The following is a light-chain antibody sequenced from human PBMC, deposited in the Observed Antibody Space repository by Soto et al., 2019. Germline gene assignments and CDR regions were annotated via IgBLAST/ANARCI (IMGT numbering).Light chain of an antibody. CDR2: DAS. J-gene: IGKJ1*01. V-gene: IGKV3-15*01. Sequence: ILMTQSPATLSVSPVERATLSCRASQSVSNNLAWHQQKPGQAPRLLIYDASTRATGIPARFSGSGSGTELTLTISGLQSEDFAVYYCQQYNNWPPWTFGQGTKVEIK. CDR1: QSVSNN. CDR3: QQYNNWPPWT.